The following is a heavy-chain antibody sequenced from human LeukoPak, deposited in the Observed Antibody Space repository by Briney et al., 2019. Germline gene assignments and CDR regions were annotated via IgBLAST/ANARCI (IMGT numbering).Heavy chain of an antibody. Sequence: QPGGSLRLSCAASGFTFDDYGMSWVRQAPGKGLEWVSGINWNGGSTYFADSVMGRFTISRDNAKNSLYLQMNSLRAEDTALYYCARRRVTLIRGVDITSYYFDFWGQGTLVTVSS. J-gene: IGHJ4*02. CDR1: GFTFDDYG. D-gene: IGHD3-10*01. CDR3: ARRRVTLIRGVDITSYYFDF. V-gene: IGHV3-20*04. CDR2: INWNGGST.